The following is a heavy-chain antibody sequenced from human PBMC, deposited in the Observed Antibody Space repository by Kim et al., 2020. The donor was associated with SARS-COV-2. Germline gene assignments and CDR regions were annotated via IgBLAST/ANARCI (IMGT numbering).Heavy chain of an antibody. CDR2: IYYSGST. Sequence: SETLSLTCTVSGGSISSSSYYWGWIRQPPGKGLEWIGSIYYSGSTYYNPSLKSRVTISVDTSKNQFSLKLSSVTAADTAVYYCARDSKYYDILTGYYRGGNAFDIWGQGTMVTVSS. CDR3: ARDSKYYDILTGYYRGGNAFDI. CDR1: GGSISSSSYY. J-gene: IGHJ3*02. V-gene: IGHV4-39*07. D-gene: IGHD3-9*01.